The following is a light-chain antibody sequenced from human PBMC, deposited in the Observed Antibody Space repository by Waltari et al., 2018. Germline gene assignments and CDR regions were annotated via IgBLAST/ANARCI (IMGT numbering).Light chain of an antibody. J-gene: IGKJ4*01. CDR2: GVS. CDR1: QSFSSTY. Sequence: IVLTQSPGTLAFSPVDRATPSCRASQSFSSTYLAWYQQKPGQAPRLLIYGVSMRATDIPDRFSGSGSGTDFTLTISRLEPEDFAVYYCQHYGSSSVTFGGGTKVEIK. V-gene: IGKV3-20*01. CDR3: QHYGSSSVT.